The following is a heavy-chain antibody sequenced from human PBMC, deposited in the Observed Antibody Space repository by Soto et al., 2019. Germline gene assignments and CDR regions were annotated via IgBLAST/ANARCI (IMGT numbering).Heavy chain of an antibody. Sequence: SETLSLTCAVSSGSISSSNWWSWVRQPPGKGLEWIGEIYHSGSTNYNPSLKSRVTISVDKSKNQFSLKLSSVTAADTAVYYCARVEYSSGWEEPSFDYWGQGTLVTVSS. CDR2: IYHSGST. CDR3: ARVEYSSGWEEPSFDY. V-gene: IGHV4-4*02. J-gene: IGHJ4*02. CDR1: SGSISSSNW. D-gene: IGHD6-19*01.